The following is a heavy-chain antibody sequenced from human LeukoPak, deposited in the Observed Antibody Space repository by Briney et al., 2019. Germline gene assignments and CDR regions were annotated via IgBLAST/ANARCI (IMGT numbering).Heavy chain of an antibody. CDR1: GFTFSSYA. Sequence: PGGSLRLSCAASGFTFSSYAMSWVRQAPGKGLEWVSAISGSGGSTYYADSVKGRFTNSRDNSKNTLYLQMNSLRAEDTAVYYCAKDPHFGVVIIPHFDYWGQGTLVTVSS. CDR3: AKDPHFGVVIIPHFDY. V-gene: IGHV3-23*01. J-gene: IGHJ4*02. CDR2: ISGSGGST. D-gene: IGHD3-3*01.